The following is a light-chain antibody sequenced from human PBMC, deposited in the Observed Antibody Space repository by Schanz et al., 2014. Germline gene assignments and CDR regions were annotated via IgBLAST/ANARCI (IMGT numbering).Light chain of an antibody. CDR3: QQYGNSPPT. CDR1: QSVSSN. J-gene: IGKJ1*01. V-gene: IGKV3-20*01. Sequence: EIVMTQSPATLSVSPGERATLSCRASQSVSSNLAWYQQKPGQAPNVLIYGASRRATGIPDRFSGSGSGTDFTLTISRLEPEDFAVYFCQQYGNSPPTFGQGTKVEIK. CDR2: GAS.